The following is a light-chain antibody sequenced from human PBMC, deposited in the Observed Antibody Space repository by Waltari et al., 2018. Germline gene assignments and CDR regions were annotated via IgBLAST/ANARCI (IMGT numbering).Light chain of an antibody. V-gene: IGKV1-39*01. CDR3: LQTFSVPPT. CDR1: QHIDIY. Sequence: IQMRQSPSSLSASVGDRVTITFLASQHIDIYLSWYQKKPGKAPKLLIYITSALQGGVPSRFSGSGSGTDFTLTISSLQPEDFATYYCLQTFSVPPTFGQGTKVEV. J-gene: IGKJ1*01. CDR2: ITS.